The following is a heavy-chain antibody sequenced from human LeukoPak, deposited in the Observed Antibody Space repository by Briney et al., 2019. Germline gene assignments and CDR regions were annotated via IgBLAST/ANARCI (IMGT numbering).Heavy chain of an antibody. Sequence: GESLKISCKGSGYSFTNYWIGWVRQMPGKGLEWMGVTYPGNSNTGYSPSFQGRVTISADKSISTAYLEWSSLKASDTAMYYCVRHVGGPPDYWGQGTLVTVSS. CDR3: VRHVGGPPDY. D-gene: IGHD4-23*01. V-gene: IGHV5-51*01. J-gene: IGHJ4*02. CDR1: GYSFTNYW. CDR2: TYPGNSNT.